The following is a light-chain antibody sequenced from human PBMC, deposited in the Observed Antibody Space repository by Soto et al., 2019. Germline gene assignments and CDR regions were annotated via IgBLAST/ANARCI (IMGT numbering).Light chain of an antibody. Sequence: EIVMTQSPATLSVSPGERATISCRASQSVSSNLAWYQQKPGQAPRLLIYGASTRATGIPARFSGSGSGTEFTLTISSLQSEDFAVYYCQQYNNRPTFGQGTKVDIK. V-gene: IGKV3-15*01. CDR1: QSVSSN. CDR3: QQYNNRPT. J-gene: IGKJ1*01. CDR2: GAS.